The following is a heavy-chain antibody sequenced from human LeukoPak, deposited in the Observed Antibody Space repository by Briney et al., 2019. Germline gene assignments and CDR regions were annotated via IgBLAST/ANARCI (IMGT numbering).Heavy chain of an antibody. D-gene: IGHD5-24*01. V-gene: IGHV3-23*01. Sequence: GGSLRLSCAASGFTFNSYAMSWVRQAPGKGLEWVSTISGSGGNTYYADSVKGRFTISRDNSKNTLYLQMNSLRAEDTAVYYCARDCLVDGYNLDYWGQGTLVTVSS. CDR2: ISGSGGNT. CDR3: ARDCLVDGYNLDY. CDR1: GFTFNSYA. J-gene: IGHJ4*02.